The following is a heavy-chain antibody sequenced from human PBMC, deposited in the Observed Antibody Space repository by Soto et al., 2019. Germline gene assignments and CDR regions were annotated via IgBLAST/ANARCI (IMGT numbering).Heavy chain of an antibody. CDR3: ARGRYSDGYYYYYGMDV. Sequence: QLQLQESGSGLVKPSQTLSLTCAVSGGSISSGGYSWSWIRQPPGKGLEWIGYIYHSGSTYYNPSLKSRVTISVERSKNQFSLKLSSVTAADTAVYYCARGRYSDGYYYYYGMDVWGQGTTVNVS. CDR2: IYHSGST. V-gene: IGHV4-30-2*01. D-gene: IGHD5-18*01. CDR1: GGSISSGGYS. J-gene: IGHJ6*02.